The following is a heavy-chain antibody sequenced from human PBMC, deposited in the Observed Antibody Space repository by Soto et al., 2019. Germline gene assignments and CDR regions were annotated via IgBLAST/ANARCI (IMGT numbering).Heavy chain of an antibody. CDR3: ARGQLTRQLWSDYYYYGMDV. V-gene: IGHV4-30-4*01. Sequence: SETLSLTCTVSGGSISSGDYYWSWIRQPPGKGLEWIGYIYYSGSTYYNPSLKSRVTISVDTSKNQFSLKLSSVTAADTAVYYCARGQLTRQLWSDYYYYGMDVWGQGTTVTVSS. J-gene: IGHJ6*02. CDR2: IYYSGST. CDR1: GGSISSGDYY. D-gene: IGHD5-18*01.